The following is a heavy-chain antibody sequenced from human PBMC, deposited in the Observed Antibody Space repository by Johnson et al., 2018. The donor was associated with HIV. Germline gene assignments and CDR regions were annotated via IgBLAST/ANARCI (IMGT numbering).Heavy chain of an antibody. V-gene: IGHV3-20*04. J-gene: IGHJ3*02. CDR1: GFTFDDHG. CDR2: ITWNGGRT. D-gene: IGHD5-18*01. Sequence: VQLVESGGGVVRPGGSLRLSCAASGFTFDDHGMSWVRQAPGKGLEWVSGITWNGGRTGYADSVTGRFTISRDNAKNSLYLQMNSLRAEDTALYYCAREVGIQLWSSDAFDIWGQGTMVTVSS. CDR3: AREVGIQLWSSDAFDI.